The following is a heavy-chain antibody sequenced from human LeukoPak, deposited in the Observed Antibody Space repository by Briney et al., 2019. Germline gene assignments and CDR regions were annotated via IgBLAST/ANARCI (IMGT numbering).Heavy chain of an antibody. J-gene: IGHJ4*02. V-gene: IGHV3-13*01. CDR3: ARALGDSSGYYYDY. D-gene: IGHD3-22*01. CDR1: GFTFSSYD. CDR2: IGTAGDT. Sequence: PGGSLRLSCAASGFTFSSYDMHWVRQATGKGLEWVSAIGTAGDTYYPGSVKGRFTISRENAKNSLYLQMNSLRAEDTAVYYCARALGDSSGYYYDYWGQGTLVTVSS.